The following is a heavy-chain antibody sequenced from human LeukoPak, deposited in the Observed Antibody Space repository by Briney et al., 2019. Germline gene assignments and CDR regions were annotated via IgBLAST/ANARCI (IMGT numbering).Heavy chain of an antibody. CDR1: GFTFSNYW. CDR3: ARGADTGYSSDS. D-gene: IGHD6-19*01. J-gene: IGHJ5*02. Sequence: PGGSLRLSCAASGFTFSNYWMHWVRQAPGKGLVWVSRINSDARSTSYADSVKGRFTISRDNAKNTLYLQMNSLRAEDTAVYYCARGADTGYSSDSWGQGTLDTVSS. V-gene: IGHV3-74*01. CDR2: INSDARST.